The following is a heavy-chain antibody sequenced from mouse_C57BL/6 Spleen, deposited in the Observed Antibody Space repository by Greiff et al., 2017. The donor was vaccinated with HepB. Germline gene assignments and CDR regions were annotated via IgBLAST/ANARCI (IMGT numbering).Heavy chain of an antibody. Sequence: VQLQQSGAELVRPGASVKLSCTASGFNIKDDYMHWVKQRPEQGLEWIGWIDPENGDTEYASKFQGKATITADTSSNTAYLQLSSLTSEDTAVYYCTTVYGSSHWYFDVWGTGTTVTVSS. CDR2: IDPENGDT. J-gene: IGHJ1*03. V-gene: IGHV14-4*01. D-gene: IGHD1-1*01. CDR1: GFNIKDDY. CDR3: TTVYGSSHWYFDV.